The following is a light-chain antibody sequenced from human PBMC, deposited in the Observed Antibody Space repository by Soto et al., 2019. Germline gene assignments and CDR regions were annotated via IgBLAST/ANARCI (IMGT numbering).Light chain of an antibody. J-gene: IGKJ1*01. Sequence: EIVMTQSPATLSVSPGERATLSCRASQRVSRNLAWYQQKPGQTPRLLIYGASTRAIGIPARFSGSGSGTEFTLTISSLQSEDFAVYYCQQYNKWLWTFGQGTNVEI. V-gene: IGKV3-15*01. CDR1: QRVSRN. CDR3: QQYNKWLWT. CDR2: GAS.